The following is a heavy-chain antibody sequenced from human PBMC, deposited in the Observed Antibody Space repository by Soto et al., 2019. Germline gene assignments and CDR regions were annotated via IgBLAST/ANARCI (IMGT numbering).Heavy chain of an antibody. CDR2: ISSSSSYI. J-gene: IGHJ4*02. D-gene: IGHD2-2*01. Sequence: PGGSLRLSCAASGFTFSSYSMNWVRQAPGKGLEWVSSISSSSSYIYHADSVKGRFTISRDNAKNSLYLQMNSLRAEDTAVYYCAREACSSTSCHLFDYWGQGTLVTVYS. CDR1: GFTFSSYS. CDR3: AREACSSTSCHLFDY. V-gene: IGHV3-21*01.